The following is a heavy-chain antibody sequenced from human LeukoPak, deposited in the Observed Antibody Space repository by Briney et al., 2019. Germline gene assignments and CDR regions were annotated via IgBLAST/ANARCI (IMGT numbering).Heavy chain of an antibody. CDR3: ARARNGYYAFDI. CDR2: INSDGSST. V-gene: IGHV3-74*01. Sequence: PGGSLRLSCGASGFTFSSYWMHWVRQAPGKGLVWVSRINSDGSSTSYADSVKGRFTISRDNAKNTLYLQMNSLRAEDTAVYYCARARNGYYAFDIWGQGTMVTVSS. CDR1: GFTFSSYW. D-gene: IGHD5-24*01. J-gene: IGHJ3*02.